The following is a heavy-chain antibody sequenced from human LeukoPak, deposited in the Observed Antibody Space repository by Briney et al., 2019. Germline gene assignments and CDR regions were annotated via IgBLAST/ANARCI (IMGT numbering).Heavy chain of an antibody. CDR1: GFTFSSYE. CDR3: ARGEPETDDDAFDI. J-gene: IGHJ3*02. D-gene: IGHD1-1*01. CDR2: ISSSGSTI. V-gene: IGHV3-48*03. Sequence: GGSLRLSCAASGFTFSSYEMNWVRQAPGKGLEWVSYISSSGSTIYYADSVKGRFTISRDNAKNSLYLQMNSLRAEDTAVYYCARGEPETDDDAFDIWGQGTMVTVSS.